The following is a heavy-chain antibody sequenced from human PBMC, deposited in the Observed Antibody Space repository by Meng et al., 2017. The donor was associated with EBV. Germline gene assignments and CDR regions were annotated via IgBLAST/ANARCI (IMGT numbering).Heavy chain of an antibody. J-gene: IGHJ4*02. CDR2: RNSMSGAP. Sequence: YVAGLKWPGSSVHVSFSTPGCTGRSEAGSGGQQKTGHAHEGSEMRNSMSGAPHYAQKFQDRVTIIADESTSTHSMELNNLRFEDTAMYYCASESGRGFTPDYWGQGTLVTVSS. CDR1: GCTGRSEA. D-gene: IGHD3-10*01. CDR3: ASESGRGFTPDY. V-gene: IGHV1-69*13.